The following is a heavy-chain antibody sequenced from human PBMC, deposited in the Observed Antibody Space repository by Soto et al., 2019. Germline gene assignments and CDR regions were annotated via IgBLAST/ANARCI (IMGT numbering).Heavy chain of an antibody. Sequence: QVQLEESGGNVVQPGRSLILSCEASGFSFSDYGMHWVRQAPGKGLDSVALLSYDGDKEYYADSMKGRFTISRDNSQNTVFLQMNSLRPEDTAVYYCGKDLMGEQWLGVMHYWGQGTLVTVSS. CDR2: LSYDGDKE. CDR1: GFSFSDYG. V-gene: IGHV3-30*18. D-gene: IGHD6-19*01. CDR3: GKDLMGEQWLGVMHY. J-gene: IGHJ4*02.